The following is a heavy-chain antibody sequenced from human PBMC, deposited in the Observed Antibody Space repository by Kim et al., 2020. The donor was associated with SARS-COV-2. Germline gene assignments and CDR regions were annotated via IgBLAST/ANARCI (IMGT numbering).Heavy chain of an antibody. CDR1: GFTFSSYA. J-gene: IGHJ6*02. CDR2: ISYDGSNK. D-gene: IGHD1-20*01. CDR3: ARNPPVNWSNYYYYGMDV. Sequence: GGSLRLSCAASGFTFSSYAMHWVRQAPGKGLEWVAVISYDGSNKYYADSVKGRFTISRDNSKNTLYLQMNSLRAEDTAVYYCARNPPVNWSNYYYYGMDVWGQGTTVTVSS. V-gene: IGHV3-30*04.